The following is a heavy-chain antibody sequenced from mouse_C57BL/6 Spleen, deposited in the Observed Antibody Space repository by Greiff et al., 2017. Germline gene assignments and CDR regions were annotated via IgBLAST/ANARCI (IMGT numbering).Heavy chain of an antibody. CDR1: GFTFSSYG. CDR2: ISSGGSYT. CDR3: ARQEGSGTYFDY. J-gene: IGHJ2*01. D-gene: IGHD4-1*01. V-gene: IGHV5-6*02. Sequence: DVKLQESGGDLVKPGGSLKLSCAASGFTFSSYGMSWVRQTPDKRLEWVATISSGGSYTYYPDSVKGRFTISRDNAKNTLYLQMSSLKSEDTAMYYCARQEGSGTYFDYWGQGTTLTVSS.